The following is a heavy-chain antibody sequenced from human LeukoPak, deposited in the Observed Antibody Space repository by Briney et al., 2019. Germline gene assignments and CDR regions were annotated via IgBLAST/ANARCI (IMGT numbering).Heavy chain of an antibody. J-gene: IGHJ3*02. CDR3: AKKGGKYDAFDI. CDR2: ISWNSGSI. Sequence: GRSLRLSCAASGFTFDDYAMHWVRQAPGKGPEWVSGISWNSGSIGYADSVKGRFTISRDNAKNSLYLQMNSLRAEDTALYYCAKKGGKYDAFDIWGQGTMVTVSS. CDR1: GFTFDDYA. V-gene: IGHV3-9*01. D-gene: IGHD3-16*01.